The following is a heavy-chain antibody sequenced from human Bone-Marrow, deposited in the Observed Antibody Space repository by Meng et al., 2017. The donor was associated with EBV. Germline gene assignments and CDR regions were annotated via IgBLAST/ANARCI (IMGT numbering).Heavy chain of an antibody. D-gene: IGHD2-2*01. V-gene: IGHV4-30-2*01. CDR1: GGSISSGGYS. CDR3: ASSDCSSTSCYPRY. CDR2: IYHSGST. Sequence: LVLQGAGSGLVKPSQTLSLTCAVSGGSISSGGYSWSWIRQPPGKGLEWIGYIYHSGSTYYNPSLKSRVTISVDRSKNQFSLKLSSVTAADTAVYYCASSDCSSTSCYPRYWGQGTLVTVSS. J-gene: IGHJ4*02.